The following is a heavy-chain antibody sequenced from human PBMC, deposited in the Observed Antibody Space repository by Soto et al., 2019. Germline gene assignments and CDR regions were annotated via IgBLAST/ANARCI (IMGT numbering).Heavy chain of an antibody. D-gene: IGHD3-22*01. Sequence: GGSLRLSCAASGFTFSSYGMHWVRQAPGKGPEWVAVIWYDGSNKYYADSVKGRFTISRDNSKNTLYLQMNSLRAEDTAVYYCARDMGGYDSSGYPGYWGQGTLVTVSS. CDR1: GFTFSSYG. CDR3: ARDMGGYDSSGYPGY. V-gene: IGHV3-33*01. J-gene: IGHJ4*02. CDR2: IWYDGSNK.